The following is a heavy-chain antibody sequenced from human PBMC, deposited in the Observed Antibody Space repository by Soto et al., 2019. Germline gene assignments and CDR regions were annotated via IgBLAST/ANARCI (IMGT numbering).Heavy chain of an antibody. J-gene: IGHJ4*02. V-gene: IGHV1-69*12. CDR2: IIPMFGTA. D-gene: IGHD5-12*01. CDR1: GGTFSTYA. Sequence: QVQLVQSGAEVKKPESSVKVSCKAPGGTFSTYAISWVRQAPGQGLEWMGGIIPMFGTANYAQRFQDRVTITADESTNTGYMELSSLSSEDTAVYFCASGILLWLRRINNGYSGWGQGTLVTVSS. CDR3: ASGILLWLRRINNGYSG.